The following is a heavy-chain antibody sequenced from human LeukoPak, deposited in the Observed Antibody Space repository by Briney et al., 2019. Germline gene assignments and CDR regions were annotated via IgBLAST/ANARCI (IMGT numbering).Heavy chain of an antibody. V-gene: IGHV3-66*01. CDR3: ARDLYVDIVAPSGMDV. D-gene: IGHD5-12*01. CDR1: GFTVSSNS. Sequence: GGSLRLSCAASGFTVSSNSMSWVRQAPGKGLEWVSVIYSGGRTYYADSVKGRFTISKDNSKNTLYLQMNSLRAEDTAVYYCARDLYVDIVAPSGMDVWGQGTTVTVSS. CDR2: IYSGGRT. J-gene: IGHJ6*02.